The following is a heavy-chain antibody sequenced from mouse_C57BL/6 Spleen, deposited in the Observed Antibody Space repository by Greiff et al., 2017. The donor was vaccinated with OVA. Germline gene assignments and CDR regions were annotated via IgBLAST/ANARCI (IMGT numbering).Heavy chain of an antibody. CDR2: INYDGSST. CDR1: GFTFSDYY. V-gene: IGHV5-16*02. D-gene: IGHD2-4*01. Sequence: EVQRVESGGGLVQPGGSLSLSCAASGFTFSDYYMAWVRQVPEKGLEWVANINYDGSSTYYLDSLKSRFIISRDNAKNILYLQMSSLKSEDTATYYCARRGLEDYFDYWGQGTTLTVSS. J-gene: IGHJ2*01. CDR3: ARRGLEDYFDY.